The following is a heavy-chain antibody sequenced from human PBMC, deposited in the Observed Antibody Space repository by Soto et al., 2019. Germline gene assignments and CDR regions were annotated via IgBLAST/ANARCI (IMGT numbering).Heavy chain of an antibody. Sequence: QVQLVQSGAEVKKPGASVKVSCKASGYTFTSYDINWVRPATGQGLEWMGWMNPNSCNTGDAQKFQGRVTMTRNTSISTAYMERSSLRSEDTHVYYCEILPGITMVRGVIDYYYMYVWGKGTTVTGSS. V-gene: IGHV1-8*01. D-gene: IGHD3-10*01. CDR2: MNPNSCNT. J-gene: IGHJ6*03. CDR1: GYTFTSYD. CDR3: EILPGITMVRGVIDYYYMYV.